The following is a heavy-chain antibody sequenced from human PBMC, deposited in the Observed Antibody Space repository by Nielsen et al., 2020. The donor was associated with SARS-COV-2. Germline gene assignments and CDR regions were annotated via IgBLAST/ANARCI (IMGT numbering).Heavy chain of an antibody. CDR1: GFTFSSYG. J-gene: IGHJ3*02. D-gene: IGHD4-11*01. V-gene: IGHV3-33*01. CDR3: ARAVRQVGDAFDI. CDR2: IWYDGSNK. Sequence: GGSLRLSCAASGFTFSSYGMHWVRQAPGKGLEWVAVIWYDGSNKYYADSVEGRFTISRDNSKNTLYLQMNSLTIEDTAVYYCARAVRQVGDAFDIWGQGTMVTVSS.